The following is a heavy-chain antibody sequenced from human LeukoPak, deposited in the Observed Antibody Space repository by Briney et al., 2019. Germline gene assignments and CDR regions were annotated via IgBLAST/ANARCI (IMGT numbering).Heavy chain of an antibody. CDR3: TKDQYSGSYPFDY. Sequence: QAGGSLRLSCAASAFTFSNYAMSWVRQAPGKGLEWVSDISGSGGSTYYADSVKGRFTISRDNSKNTLYLQMNSLRVEDTAIYYCTKDQYSGSYPFDYWGQGTLVTVSS. D-gene: IGHD1-26*01. CDR2: ISGSGGST. J-gene: IGHJ4*02. CDR1: AFTFSNYA. V-gene: IGHV3-23*01.